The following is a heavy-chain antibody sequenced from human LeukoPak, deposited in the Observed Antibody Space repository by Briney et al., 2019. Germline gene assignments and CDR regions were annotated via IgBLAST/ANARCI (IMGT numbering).Heavy chain of an antibody. D-gene: IGHD3-3*01. V-gene: IGHV4-39*01. CDR3: ASSLNYDFWSGYYFDY. CDR2: IYYSGST. J-gene: IGHJ4*02. CDR1: GGSISSSSYY. Sequence: PSETLSLTCTVSGGSISSSSYYWGWIRQPPGKGLEWIGSIYYSGSTYYNPSLKSRVTISVDTSKNQFSLKLSSVTAADTAVYYCASSLNYDFWSGYYFDYWGQGTLVTVSS.